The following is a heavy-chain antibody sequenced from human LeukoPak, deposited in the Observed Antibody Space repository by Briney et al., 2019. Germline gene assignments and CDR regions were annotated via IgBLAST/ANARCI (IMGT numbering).Heavy chain of an antibody. CDR1: GFTFSNYA. J-gene: IGHJ4*02. CDR2: ISGSGGST. V-gene: IGHV3-23*01. D-gene: IGHD3-3*01. CDR3: AKSSGRFLEWSASDY. Sequence: GGSLRLSCAASGFTFSNYAMSWVRQAPGKGLEWVSAISGSGGSTYYADSVKGRFTISRDNSKNTLYLQMNSLRAEDTAVYYCAKSSGRFLEWSASDYWGQGTLVTVSS.